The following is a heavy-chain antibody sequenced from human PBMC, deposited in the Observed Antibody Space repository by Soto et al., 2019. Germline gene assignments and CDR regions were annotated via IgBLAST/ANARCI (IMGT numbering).Heavy chain of an antibody. Sequence: SQTLSLTCAISGDSVSSNTASWNWIRQSPSRGLEWLGRTYFRSKWYNDYAVSVKSRIIINPDTSNNQFSLQLNSVTPEDTAVYFCAKGDNLGPKTGYAFDPWGQGIMVSVSS. V-gene: IGHV6-1*01. CDR1: GDSVSSNTAS. CDR2: TYFRSKWYN. D-gene: IGHD5-12*01. CDR3: AKGDNLGPKTGYAFDP. J-gene: IGHJ5*02.